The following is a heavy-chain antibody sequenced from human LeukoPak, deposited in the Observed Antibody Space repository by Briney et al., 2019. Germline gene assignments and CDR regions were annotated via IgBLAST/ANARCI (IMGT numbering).Heavy chain of an antibody. CDR3: ARDRPNYYGSDGHYYRRDGDY. CDR2: ITSRGEST. CDR1: GFTFSIYA. V-gene: IGHV3-23*01. Sequence: GGSLRLSCAPSGFTFSIYAMSWVRQAPGKGLQWVSSITSRGESTWYVDSVKGRFTITRDNSANPLYLQMHSLRAEDTAVYYCARDRPNYYGSDGHYYRRDGDYWGRGTLVSVSS. J-gene: IGHJ4*02. D-gene: IGHD3-22*01.